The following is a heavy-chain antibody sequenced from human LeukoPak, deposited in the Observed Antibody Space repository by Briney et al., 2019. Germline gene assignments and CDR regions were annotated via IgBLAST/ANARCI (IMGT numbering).Heavy chain of an antibody. CDR2: IYYSGST. V-gene: IGHV4-30-4*01. J-gene: IGHJ4*02. D-gene: IGHD5-18*01. CDR3: ARWVGGYSYGYDY. Sequence: SETLSVTCTVSGVSISSGDYYWSWIRQPPGKGLECIGYIYYSGSTYYNPSLKSRVTISVDTSKNQFSLKLTSVTAADTAVYYCARWVGGYSYGYDYWGQGTLVTVSS. CDR1: GVSISSGDYY.